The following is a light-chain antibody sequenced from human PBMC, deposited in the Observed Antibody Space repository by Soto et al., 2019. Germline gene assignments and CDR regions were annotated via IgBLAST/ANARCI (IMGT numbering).Light chain of an antibody. Sequence: DIQMTQSPSSLSASVIDIVTVTFLASQSISSYLNWYQQKPGKAPKLLIYAASSLQSGVPSRFSGSGSGTDFTLTISSLQPEDFATYYCQQSYSAPVTFGQGTKVDIK. CDR3: QQSYSAPVT. CDR2: AAS. V-gene: IGKV1-39*01. CDR1: QSISSY. J-gene: IGKJ1*01.